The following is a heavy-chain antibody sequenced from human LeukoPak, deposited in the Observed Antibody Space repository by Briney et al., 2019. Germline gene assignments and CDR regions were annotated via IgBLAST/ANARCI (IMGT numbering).Heavy chain of an antibody. Sequence: PGGSLRPSCAASGFTFSSYWMHWVRQAPGKGLVWVSRINSDGSSTSYADSVKGRFTISRDNAKNTLYLQMNSLRAEDTAVYYCASIHYYGSGSHDYWGQGTLSPSPQ. CDR1: GFTFSSYW. CDR2: INSDGSST. CDR3: ASIHYYGSGSHDY. V-gene: IGHV3-74*01. J-gene: IGHJ4*02. D-gene: IGHD3-10*01.